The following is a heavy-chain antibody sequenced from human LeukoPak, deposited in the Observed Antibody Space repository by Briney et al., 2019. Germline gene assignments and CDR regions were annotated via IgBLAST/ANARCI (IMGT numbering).Heavy chain of an antibody. Sequence: ASVKVSCKASGYTFTSYGISWVRQAPGQGLGWMGWISAYNGNTNYAQKLQGRVTMTTDTSTSTAYMELRSLRSDDTAVYYCARLPGDCSSTSCYPHYYYGMDVWGQGTTVTVSS. J-gene: IGHJ6*02. CDR3: ARLPGDCSSTSCYPHYYYGMDV. CDR1: GYTFTSYG. V-gene: IGHV1-18*01. CDR2: ISAYNGNT. D-gene: IGHD2-2*01.